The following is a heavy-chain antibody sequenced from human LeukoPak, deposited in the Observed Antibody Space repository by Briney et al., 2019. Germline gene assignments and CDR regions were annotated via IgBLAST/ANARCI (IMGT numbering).Heavy chain of an antibody. CDR2: ISTSSIYI. Sequence: GGSLRLSCAASGFAFSSYSMNWVRQAPGRGLEWVSSISTSSIYIYYADSVKGRFTISRDNAKNSLYLQMNSLRAEDTAVYYCARDDYNNYGWVDPWGQGTLVTVSS. CDR1: GFAFSSYS. CDR3: ARDDYNNYGWVDP. V-gene: IGHV3-21*01. J-gene: IGHJ5*02. D-gene: IGHD4-11*01.